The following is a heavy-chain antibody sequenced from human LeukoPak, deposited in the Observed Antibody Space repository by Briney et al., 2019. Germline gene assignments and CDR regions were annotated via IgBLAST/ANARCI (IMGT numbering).Heavy chain of an antibody. V-gene: IGHV4-31*02. CDR3: ARARVLNADNGWFEP. J-gene: IGHJ5*02. CDR2: IYSSGST. D-gene: IGHD3-9*01. CDR1: GDSIRNSGFY. Sequence: PSQTLCLTCFVSGDSIRNSGFYRSWIRQVPGMGLELIGYIYSSGSTYFNPSLESRVSISLDTPKNQFSLKLTSVTAADRAVYYCARARVLNADNGWFEPWGQGTLVTVSS.